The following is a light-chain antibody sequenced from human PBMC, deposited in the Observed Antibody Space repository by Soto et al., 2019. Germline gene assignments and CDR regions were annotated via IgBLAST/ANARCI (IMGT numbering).Light chain of an antibody. Sequence: DIPMTQSPSTLSASVGDTVTITCRASQSISGYLAWYQQKPGKAPKLLSLESGVPSRFIGSGSGTGFTLTISSLQPDDSAYYYCQQYHSYPGTVGQGTRVDIK. J-gene: IGKJ1*01. CDR1: QSISGY. V-gene: IGKV1-5*01. CDR3: QQYHSYPGT.